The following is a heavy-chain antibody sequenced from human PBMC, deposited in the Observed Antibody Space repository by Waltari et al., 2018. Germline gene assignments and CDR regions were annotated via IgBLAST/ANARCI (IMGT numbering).Heavy chain of an antibody. D-gene: IGHD3-22*01. J-gene: IGHJ6*02. CDR3: ARDDSSGYLNYYYGMDV. Sequence: QVQLVQSGAEVKKPGSSVKVSCKASGGTVSSYAISWVRQAPGQGLEGMGRIIHILGIANYAQKFQGRVTITADKSTSTAYMELSSLRSEDTAVYYCARDDSSGYLNYYYGMDVWGQGTTVTVSS. CDR2: IIHILGIA. CDR1: GGTVSSYA. V-gene: IGHV1-69*04.